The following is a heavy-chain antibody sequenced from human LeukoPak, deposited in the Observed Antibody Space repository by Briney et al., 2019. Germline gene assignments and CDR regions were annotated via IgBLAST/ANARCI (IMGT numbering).Heavy chain of an antibody. Sequence: SETLSLTCAVYGGSFSGYYWSWIRQPPGKGLEWIGEINHSGSTNYNPSLKSRVTISVDTSKNQFSLKLSSVTAADTAVYYCARGEDAYYFDYWGQGTLVTVSS. CDR2: INHSGST. V-gene: IGHV4-34*01. CDR1: GGSFSGYY. J-gene: IGHJ4*02. CDR3: ARGEDAYYFDY. D-gene: IGHD5-24*01.